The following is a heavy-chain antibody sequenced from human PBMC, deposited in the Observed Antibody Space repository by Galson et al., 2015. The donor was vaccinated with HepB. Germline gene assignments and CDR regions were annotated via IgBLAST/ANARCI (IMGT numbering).Heavy chain of an antibody. CDR2: ISSSSTTI. D-gene: IGHD4-17*01. Sequence: SLRLSCAASTFIFSTYSMNWVRQAPGKGLEWVSYISSSSTTIYYADSVKGRFTISRDNAKSSLYLQMNSLRAEDTAVYYCARDYPSYYGDYWNWFDPWGQGTLVTVSS. V-gene: IGHV3-48*04. CDR3: ARDYPSYYGDYWNWFDP. CDR1: TFIFSTYS. J-gene: IGHJ5*02.